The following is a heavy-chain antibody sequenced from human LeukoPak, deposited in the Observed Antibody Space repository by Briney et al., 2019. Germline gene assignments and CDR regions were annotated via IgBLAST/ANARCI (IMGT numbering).Heavy chain of an antibody. J-gene: IGHJ4*02. CDR3: ARYGGSPSNYFGL. CDR2: IYYTGST. CDR1: GGSISGYY. D-gene: IGHD1-26*01. Sequence: PSETLSLTCTVSGGSISGYYWSWIRQPPGKGLEWIGCIYYTGSTSYNPSLKSRVTISVDTSKNHFSRKLSSVTAADTAVYYCARYGGSPSNYFGLWGQGTLITVSS. V-gene: IGHV4-59*08.